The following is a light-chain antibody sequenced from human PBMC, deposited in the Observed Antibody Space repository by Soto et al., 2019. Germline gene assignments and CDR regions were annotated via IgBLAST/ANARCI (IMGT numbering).Light chain of an antibody. J-gene: IGKJ5*01. Sequence: EIVLTQSPGTLSLTRGERATLSCRASQSVSSNYLAWYRQRPGQAPRLLIYGASSRATGIPDRFSGSGSGTDFTLTISRLEPEDFAVYYCQQYDSSPITFGQGTRLEIK. CDR1: QSVSSNY. V-gene: IGKV3-20*01. CDR2: GAS. CDR3: QQYDSSPIT.